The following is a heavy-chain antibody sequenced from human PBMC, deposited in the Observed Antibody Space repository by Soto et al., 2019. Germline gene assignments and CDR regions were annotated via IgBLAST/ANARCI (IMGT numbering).Heavy chain of an antibody. V-gene: IGHV3-73*02. CDR3: TRTNLMY. CDR2: IRSKANNYAT. D-gene: IGHD2-8*01. J-gene: IGHJ4*02. Sequence: EVQLVESGRGLVQPGGSLKLSCAASGFTFSNSAIHWVRQAPGKGLEWVGRIRSKANNYATTYATSVKGRFTISRDDSKNTAYLQMNSLKTEDTAMYYCTRTNLMYWGLGTLVTVSS. CDR1: GFTFSNSA.